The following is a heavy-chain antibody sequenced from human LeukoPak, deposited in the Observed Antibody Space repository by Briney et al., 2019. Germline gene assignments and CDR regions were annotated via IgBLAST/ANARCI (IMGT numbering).Heavy chain of an antibody. V-gene: IGHV4-39*07. D-gene: IGHD4-17*01. CDR1: GGSISSSSYY. CDR3: AREDYGDGGAFDI. CDR2: IYYSGST. J-gene: IGHJ3*02. Sequence: SSETLSLTCTVSGGSISSSSYYWGWIRQPPGKGLEWIGSIYYSGSTYYNPSLKSRVTISVDTSKNQFSLKLSSVTAADTAVYYCAREDYGDGGAFDIWGQGTMVTVSS.